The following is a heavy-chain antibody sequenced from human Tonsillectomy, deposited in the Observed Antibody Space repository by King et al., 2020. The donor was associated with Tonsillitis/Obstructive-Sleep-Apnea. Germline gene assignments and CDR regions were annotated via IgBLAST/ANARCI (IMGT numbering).Heavy chain of an antibody. Sequence: VQLVESGGGLVQPGGSLRLSCAASGFTVSSNYMSWVRQAPGKGLEWVSVIYSGGGTYYADSVKGRFTISRDNSKNTLYLQMNRLRAEDTAVYYCARECDRWSSYYKMALFGGQGTLVTVSS. CDR3: ARECDRWSSYYKMALF. J-gene: IGHJ4*02. CDR1: GFTVSSNY. V-gene: IGHV3-66*01. CDR2: IYSGGGT. D-gene: IGHD3-3*01.